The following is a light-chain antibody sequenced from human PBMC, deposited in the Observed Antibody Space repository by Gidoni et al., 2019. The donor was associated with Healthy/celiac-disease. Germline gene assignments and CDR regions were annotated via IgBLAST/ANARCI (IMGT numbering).Light chain of an antibody. J-gene: IGKJ4*02. CDR2: GAS. V-gene: IGKV3-15*01. CDR3: QQYNNWTSLT. Sequence: LTHSPATLAVSPGERATISCSASQSVSTNLAWYQQKPGQAPRPLINGASTRATGIPATLSGSGWWREYTLTISSLQSEDFAVYYCQQYNNWTSLTFGGGTKVEIK. CDR1: QSVSTN.